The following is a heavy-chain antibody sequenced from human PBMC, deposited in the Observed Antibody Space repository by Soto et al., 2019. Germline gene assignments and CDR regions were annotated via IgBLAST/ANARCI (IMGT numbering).Heavy chain of an antibody. V-gene: IGHV1-69*13. CDR3: ARSIYYDSSGYPVDY. J-gene: IGHJ4*02. CDR1: GGTFSSYA. Sequence: ASVKVSCKASGGTFSSYAISWVRQAPGQGLEWMGGIIPIFGTANYAQKFQGRVTITADESTSTAYMELGSLRSEDTAVYYCARSIYYDSSGYPVDYWGQGTLVTVSS. D-gene: IGHD3-22*01. CDR2: IIPIFGTA.